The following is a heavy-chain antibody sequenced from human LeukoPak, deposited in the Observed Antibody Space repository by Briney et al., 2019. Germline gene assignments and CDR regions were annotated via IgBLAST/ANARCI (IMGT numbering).Heavy chain of an antibody. CDR1: GFTFSSYW. CDR2: IKQDGSEK. D-gene: IGHD3-16*01. V-gene: IGHV3-7*01. J-gene: IGHJ4*02. CDR3: ARVPMAMGGLVDY. Sequence: TGGSLRLSCAASGFTFSSYWMSWVRQAPGKGLEWVANIKQDGSEKYYVDSVKGRFTISRDNAKNSLYLQMNSLRAEDTAVHYCARVPMAMGGLVDYWGQGTLVTVSS.